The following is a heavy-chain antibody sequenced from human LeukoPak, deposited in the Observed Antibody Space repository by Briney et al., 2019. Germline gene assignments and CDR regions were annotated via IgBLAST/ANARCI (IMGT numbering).Heavy chain of an antibody. CDR1: GFTFSSDS. CDR3: ARVLAYSSSSVDY. V-gene: IGHV3-21*01. Sequence: PGGSLRLSCAASGFTFSSDSMNWVRQAPGKGLEWVSSISSSSSYIYYADSVKGRFTISRDNAKNSLYLQMNSLRAEDTAVYYCARVLAYSSSSVDYWGQGTLVTVSS. CDR2: ISSSSSYI. J-gene: IGHJ4*02. D-gene: IGHD6-6*01.